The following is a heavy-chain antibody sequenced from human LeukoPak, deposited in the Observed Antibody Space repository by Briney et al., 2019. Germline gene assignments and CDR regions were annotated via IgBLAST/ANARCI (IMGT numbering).Heavy chain of an antibody. CDR1: GGSISSYY. CDR3: ARGPITIFGPGIYNWFDP. CDR2: IYYSGST. Sequence: SETLSLTCTVSGGSISSYYWSWIRQPPGKGLEWIGYIYYSGSTYYNPSLKSRVTISVDTSKNQFSLKLSSVTAADTAVYYCARGPITIFGPGIYNWFDPWGQGTLVTVSS. D-gene: IGHD3-3*01. V-gene: IGHV4-59*12. J-gene: IGHJ5*02.